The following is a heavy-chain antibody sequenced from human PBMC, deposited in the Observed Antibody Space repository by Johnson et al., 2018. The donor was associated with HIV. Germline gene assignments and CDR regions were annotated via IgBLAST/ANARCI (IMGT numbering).Heavy chain of an antibody. CDR1: GFTFSSYG. V-gene: IGHV3-33*06. CDR2: IWYDGSNK. J-gene: IGHJ3*02. Sequence: QVQLVESGGGVVQPGRSLRLSCAASGFTFSSYGMHWVRQAPGKGLEWVAVIWYDGSNKYYAESVKGRFTISRDNSKNTLYLQMNRLRAEDTAVYYCAKEERHAFDIWGQGTMVTVSS. CDR3: AKEERHAFDI.